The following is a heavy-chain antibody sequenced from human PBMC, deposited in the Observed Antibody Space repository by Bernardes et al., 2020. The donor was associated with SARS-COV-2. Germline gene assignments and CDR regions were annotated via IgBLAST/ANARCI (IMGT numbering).Heavy chain of an antibody. CDR2: VSAGGKTT. Sequence: GGSLRLSCAASGFIFSSYSMNWVRQAPGKGLEWVSTVSAGGKTTYYADSVKGRFTISRDNSQNTVYLQMNSLRAEDTAKYFCAKDKVSYSSDEFDIWGQETMVTVSS. CDR3: AKDKVSYSSDEFDI. D-gene: IGHD3-10*01. J-gene: IGHJ3*02. V-gene: IGHV3-23*01. CDR1: GFIFSSYS.